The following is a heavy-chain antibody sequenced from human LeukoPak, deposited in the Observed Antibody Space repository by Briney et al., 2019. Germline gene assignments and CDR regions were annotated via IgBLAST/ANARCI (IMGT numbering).Heavy chain of an antibody. J-gene: IGHJ4*02. D-gene: IGHD2-2*01. CDR1: GFTFSSYW. V-gene: IGHV3-74*01. CDR2: INSDGSST. Sequence: PGGSLRLSCAASGFTFSSYWMHWVRQAPGKGLVWVSRINSDGSSTSYAVSVKARFTISRDNAKNTLYLQMNSLRAEDTAVYYCARAYQLLWPSDYWGQGTLVTVSS. CDR3: ARAYQLLWPSDY.